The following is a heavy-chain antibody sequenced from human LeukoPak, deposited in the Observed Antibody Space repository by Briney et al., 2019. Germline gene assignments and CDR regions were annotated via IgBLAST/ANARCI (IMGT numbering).Heavy chain of an antibody. CDR3: ASGIVIAAAAFDP. Sequence: PSETLSLTCNVSGYSISSGYYWGWIRQPPGKGLEWIGSIYYSGSTYYNPSLKSRVTISVDTSKNQFSLKLSSVTAADTAVYYCASGIVIAAAAFDPWGQGTLVTVSS. V-gene: IGHV4-38-2*02. D-gene: IGHD6-13*01. J-gene: IGHJ5*02. CDR2: IYYSGST. CDR1: GYSISSGYY.